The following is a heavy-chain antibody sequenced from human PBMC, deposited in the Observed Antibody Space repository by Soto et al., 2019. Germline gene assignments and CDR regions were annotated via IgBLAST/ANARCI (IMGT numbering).Heavy chain of an antibody. J-gene: IGHJ4*02. CDR3: AREATAAAGTWDY. D-gene: IGHD6-13*01. Sequence: QVQLVQSGAEVQKPGSSVKVSCKASGGTFSSYAISWVRRAPGQGLEWMGGIIPIFGTANYAQKFQGRVTITADESTSAAYMELSSLRSEDTAVYYCAREATAAAGTWDYWGQGTLVTVSS. CDR1: GGTFSSYA. CDR2: IIPIFGTA. V-gene: IGHV1-69*01.